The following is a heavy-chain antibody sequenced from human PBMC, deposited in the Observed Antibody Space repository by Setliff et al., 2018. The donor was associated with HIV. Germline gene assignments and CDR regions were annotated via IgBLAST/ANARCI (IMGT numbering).Heavy chain of an antibody. J-gene: IGHJ4*02. V-gene: IGHV3-48*03. CDR2: ISSSGSTI. CDR1: GGSFSGYY. CDR3: AKDRSGSYSFARD. D-gene: IGHD1-26*01. Sequence: LSLTCAVYGGSFSGYYWTWVRQAPGKGLEWLSYISSSGSTIYYADSVKGRFTVSRDNAKNSLYLQMNSLRAEDTAVYYCAKDRSGSYSFARDWGQGTLVTVSS.